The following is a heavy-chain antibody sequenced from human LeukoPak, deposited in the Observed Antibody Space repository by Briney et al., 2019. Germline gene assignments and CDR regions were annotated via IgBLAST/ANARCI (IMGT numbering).Heavy chain of an antibody. Sequence: ASVKVSCKASGYTFTSYGISWVRQAPGQGLEWMGWISAYNGNTNYAQKLPGRVTMTTDTSTSTAYMELRSLRSDDTAVYYCERVGVLVVFNWFDPWGQGTLVTVSS. CDR1: GYTFTSYG. D-gene: IGHD2-15*01. J-gene: IGHJ5*02. CDR3: ERVGVLVVFNWFDP. CDR2: ISAYNGNT. V-gene: IGHV1-18*01.